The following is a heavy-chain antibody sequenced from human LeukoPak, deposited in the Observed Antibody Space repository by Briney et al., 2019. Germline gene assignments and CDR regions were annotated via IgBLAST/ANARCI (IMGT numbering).Heavy chain of an antibody. CDR3: ARVNTYYDFWSGYSCFLDY. CDR1: GGSFSPYY. CDR2: INHSGST. J-gene: IGHJ4*02. Sequence: SETLSLTCAVYGGSFSPYYWSWIRQPPGTGLEWIGEINHSGSTNYNPSLKSRVTISVDTSKNQFSLKLSSVTAADTAVYYCARVNTYYDFWSGYSCFLDYWGQGTLVTVSS. D-gene: IGHD3-3*01. V-gene: IGHV4-34*01.